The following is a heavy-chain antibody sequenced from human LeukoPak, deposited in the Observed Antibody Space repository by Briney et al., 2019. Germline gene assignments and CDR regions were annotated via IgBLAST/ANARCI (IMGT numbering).Heavy chain of an antibody. D-gene: IGHD3-3*01. CDR3: ANSLGFNFDY. V-gene: IGHV4-61*02. CDR2: IYTSVNT. CDR1: GGSISSGSYY. J-gene: IGHJ4*02. Sequence: PSETLSLTCTVSGGSISSGSYYWSWIRQPAGKGLEWIGRIYTSVNTNYNPSLKSRVSISVVTSKNQFSLQLSSVTAADTAVYYCANSLGFNFDYWGQGTLVTVSS.